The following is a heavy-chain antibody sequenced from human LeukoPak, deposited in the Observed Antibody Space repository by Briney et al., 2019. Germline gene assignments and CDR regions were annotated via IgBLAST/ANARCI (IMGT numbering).Heavy chain of an antibody. CDR3: ARGQVRLYRTNNWFAP. J-gene: IGHJ5*02. D-gene: IGHD3-16*02. CDR1: GGSFSGYY. Sequence: SETLSLTCAVYGGSFSGYYWSWIRQPPGKGLEWIGEINHSGSTNYNPSLKSRVTISVDTSKNQFSLKLSSVTAADTAVYYGARGQVRLYRTNNWFAPWGQGTLVTVAS. CDR2: INHSGST. V-gene: IGHV4-34*01.